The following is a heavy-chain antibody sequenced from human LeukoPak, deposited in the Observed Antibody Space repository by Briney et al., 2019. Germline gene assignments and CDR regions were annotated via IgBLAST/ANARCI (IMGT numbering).Heavy chain of an antibody. D-gene: IGHD2-21*01. CDR3: TRDAHRNNWYFDI. J-gene: IGHJ2*01. Sequence: SETLSFTCKVSGDSMTSHSWTWIRQSPGKSLEWIGYAFYSGVTDYNPSLKSRVTISIDTSKLQFSLRLTSVTVADTAVYYCTRDAHRNNWYFDIWGRGTLVTVSS. CDR2: AFYSGVT. CDR1: GDSMTSHS. V-gene: IGHV4-59*11.